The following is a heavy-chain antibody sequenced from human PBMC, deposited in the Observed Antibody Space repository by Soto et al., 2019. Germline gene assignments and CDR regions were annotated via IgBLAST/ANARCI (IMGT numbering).Heavy chain of an antibody. Sequence: VKVSWKACRYSFKSYYLQWVRQAHGQGLEWMGIINPSGGSTSYAQKFQGRVTMTRDTSTSTVYMELSSLRSEDTAVYYCARADSSGWQGNFDYWGQGTLVTVSS. J-gene: IGHJ4*02. D-gene: IGHD6-19*01. CDR2: INPSGGST. V-gene: IGHV1-46*02. CDR1: RYSFKSYY. CDR3: ARADSSGWQGNFDY.